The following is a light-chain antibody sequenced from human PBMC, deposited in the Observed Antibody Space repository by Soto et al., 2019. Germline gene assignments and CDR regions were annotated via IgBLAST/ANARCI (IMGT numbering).Light chain of an antibody. CDR3: SSFVGPYTYV. CDR2: DVS. V-gene: IGLV2-11*01. J-gene: IGLJ1*01. Sequence: QSVLTQPRSVSGSPGQSVTISCTGTSSDVGAYDYVSWYQHHPGKAPKVTIYDVSKRPSGVPDRFSGSKSGNTASLTISGLQPEDEADYYCSSFVGPYTYVFGTGTKVNVL. CDR1: SSDVGAYDY.